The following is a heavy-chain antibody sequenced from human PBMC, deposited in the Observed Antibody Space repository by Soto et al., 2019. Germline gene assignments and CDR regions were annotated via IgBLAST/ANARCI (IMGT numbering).Heavy chain of an antibody. CDR2: INPNSGGT. V-gene: IGHV1-2*02. Sequence: QVQLVQSGAEVKKPGASVKVSCKASGYTFTGYYMHWVRQAPGQGLEWMGWINPNSGGTNYAQKFQGRVTMTRDTSISTAYMELSMLRSDDTAVYHCARGSLTGTPPYYGMDVWGQGTTVTVSS. CDR1: GYTFTGYY. D-gene: IGHD1-20*01. J-gene: IGHJ6*01. CDR3: ARGSLTGTPPYYGMDV.